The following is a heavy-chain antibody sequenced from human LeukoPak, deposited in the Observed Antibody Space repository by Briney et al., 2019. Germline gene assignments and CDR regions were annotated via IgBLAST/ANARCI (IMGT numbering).Heavy chain of an antibody. D-gene: IGHD6-6*01. CDR3: ATSSSSGTLDY. Sequence: GGSLRLSCAASGFTFSSYWMSWVRQAPGKGLEWVAVISYDGSNKYYADSVKGRFTISRDNSKNTLYLQMNSLRAEDTAVYYCATSSSSGTLDYWGQGTLVTVSS. CDR1: GFTFSSYW. CDR2: ISYDGSNK. V-gene: IGHV3-30*03. J-gene: IGHJ4*02.